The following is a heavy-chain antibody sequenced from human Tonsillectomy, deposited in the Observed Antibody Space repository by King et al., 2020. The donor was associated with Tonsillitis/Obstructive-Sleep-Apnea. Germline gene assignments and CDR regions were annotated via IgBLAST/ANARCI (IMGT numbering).Heavy chain of an antibody. V-gene: IGHV4-61*01. J-gene: IGHJ4*02. CDR3: ARFPGGIAVAPYYFDY. CDR2: IYYSGRT. D-gene: IGHD6-19*01. CDR1: GGFVSSGSYY. Sequence: QLQESGPGLVKPSETLSLTCTVSGGFVSSGSYYCSWIRQPPGQGLEWIGSIYYSGRTKSNPSLKRRVTISVDTSKNQFSLKLSSVTAADTAVYYCARFPGGIAVAPYYFDYWGQGTLVTVSS.